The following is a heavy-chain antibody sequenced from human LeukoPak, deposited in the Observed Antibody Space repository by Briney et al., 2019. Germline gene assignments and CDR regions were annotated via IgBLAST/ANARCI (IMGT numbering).Heavy chain of an antibody. Sequence: GESLRLSCAASGFSFSNYAMYWVRQAPGKGLEWVSSIDASGGATYYADSVKGRFTISRDTSKNTLFLQMDSLRAEDTAVYYCAKDGGSVWAAGYREFDSWGQGALVTVSS. D-gene: IGHD6-13*01. CDR2: IDASGGAT. V-gene: IGHV3-23*01. CDR1: GFSFSNYA. J-gene: IGHJ4*02. CDR3: AKDGGSVWAAGYREFDS.